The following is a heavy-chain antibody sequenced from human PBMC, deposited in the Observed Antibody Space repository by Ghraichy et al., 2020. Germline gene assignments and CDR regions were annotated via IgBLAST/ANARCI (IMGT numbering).Heavy chain of an antibody. V-gene: IGHV4-34*01. Sequence: SETLSLTCAVYGGSFSGYYWSWIRQPPGKGLEWIGEINHSGSTNYNPSLKSRVTISVDTSKNQFSLKLSSVTAADTAVYYCARREYDFWSGYRTAYFDYWGQGTLVTVSS. CDR3: ARREYDFWSGYRTAYFDY. CDR1: GGSFSGYY. D-gene: IGHD3-3*01. CDR2: INHSGST. J-gene: IGHJ4*02.